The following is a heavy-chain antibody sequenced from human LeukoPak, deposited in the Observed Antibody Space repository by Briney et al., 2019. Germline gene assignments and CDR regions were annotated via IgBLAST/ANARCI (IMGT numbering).Heavy chain of an antibody. CDR2: ISGSGGST. D-gene: IGHD2-2*01. CDR3: AKDLGYCSSTSCYPPDY. Sequence: GESLKISCAASGFTFSSYAMSWVRQAPGKGLEWVSAISGSGGSTYYADSVKGRFTISRDNSKNTLYLQMNSLRAEDTAVYYCAKDLGYCSSTSCYPPDYWGQGTLVTVSS. CDR1: GFTFSSYA. V-gene: IGHV3-23*01. J-gene: IGHJ4*02.